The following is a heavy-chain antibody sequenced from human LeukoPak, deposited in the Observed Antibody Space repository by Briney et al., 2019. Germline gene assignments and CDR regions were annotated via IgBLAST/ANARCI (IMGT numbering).Heavy chain of an antibody. D-gene: IGHD3-22*01. CDR2: IYYSGST. CDR3: AREILYDSTGYYL. Sequence: NASETLSLTCTVSGGSISSNSYYWGWIRQPPGKGLEWIGSIYYSGSTYYNPSLNIRVTISVDTSKNQFSLNLRSVTAADTAVYYCAREILYDSTGYYLWGQGTLVTVSS. CDR1: GGSISSNSYY. V-gene: IGHV4-39*07. J-gene: IGHJ4*02.